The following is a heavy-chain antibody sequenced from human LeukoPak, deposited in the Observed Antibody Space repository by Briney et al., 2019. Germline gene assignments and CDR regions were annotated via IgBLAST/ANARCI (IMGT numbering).Heavy chain of an antibody. CDR2: INPNSGGT. J-gene: IGHJ6*02. CDR1: GYTFTGYY. D-gene: IGHD3-10*01. V-gene: IGHV1-2*02. CDR3: AREEVRGGNYYYGMDV. Sequence: ASVKVSCKASGYTFTGYYMHRVRQAPGQGLEWMGWINPNSGGTNYAQKFEGRVSMTRDTSISTAYMELSRLRSDDTAVYYCAREEVRGGNYYYGMDVWGQGTTDTV.